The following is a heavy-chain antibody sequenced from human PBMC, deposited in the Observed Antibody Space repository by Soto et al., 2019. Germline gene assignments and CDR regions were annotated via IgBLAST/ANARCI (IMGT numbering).Heavy chain of an antibody. CDR1: GYTFTGYY. CDR2: INPNGGGT. D-gene: IGHD2-2*02. Sequence: ASVKVSCKASGYTFTGYYMHWVRQAPGQGLEWMGWINPNGGGTNYAQKFQGRVTMTRDTSISTAYMELSRLRSDDTAVYYCASVLGYCSSTSCYTPTLNWFDPWGQGTLVTVSS. J-gene: IGHJ5*02. V-gene: IGHV1-2*02. CDR3: ASVLGYCSSTSCYTPTLNWFDP.